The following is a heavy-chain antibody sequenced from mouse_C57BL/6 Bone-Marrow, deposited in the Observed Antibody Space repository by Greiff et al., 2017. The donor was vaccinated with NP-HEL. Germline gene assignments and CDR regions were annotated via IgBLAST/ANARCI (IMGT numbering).Heavy chain of an antibody. J-gene: IGHJ3*01. Sequence: QVQLQQSGPELVKPGASVKLSCKASGYTFTSYEINWVKQRPGQGLEWIGWIYPRDGSTKYNEKFKGKATLTVDTSSSTAYMELHSLTSEDSAVYFFARSLHYYYGSSYPFAYWAQGTLVTVSA. CDR2: IYPRDGST. CDR3: ARSLHYYYGSSYPFAY. D-gene: IGHD1-1*01. V-gene: IGHV1-85*01. CDR1: GYTFTSYE.